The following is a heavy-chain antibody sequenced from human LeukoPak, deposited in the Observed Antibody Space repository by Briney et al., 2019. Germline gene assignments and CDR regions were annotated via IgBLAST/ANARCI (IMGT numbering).Heavy chain of an antibody. Sequence: GASVKVSCKASGYTFTGYYMHWVRQAPGQGLEWMGWINPNSGGTNYAQKFQGRVTMTRDTSISTAYMELSRLRSDDTAVYYCARPTGYSSSWPRYWGQGTLVTVSS. CDR3: ARPTGYSSSWPRY. CDR1: GYTFTGYY. CDR2: INPNSGGT. V-gene: IGHV1-2*02. J-gene: IGHJ4*02. D-gene: IGHD6-13*01.